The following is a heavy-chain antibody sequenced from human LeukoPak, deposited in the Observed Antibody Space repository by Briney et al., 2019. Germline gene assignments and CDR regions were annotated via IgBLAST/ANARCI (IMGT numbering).Heavy chain of an antibody. CDR3: AKRTGVTELHFDH. CDR2: ISENGGAA. J-gene: IGHJ4*02. Sequence: GGSLRLSCAASGFTFTNYVMGGVRQAQGKGLEWVSAISENGGAADYADSVRGRFTISRDNSQNTLYQQMNSLRAEDTAVYYCAKRTGVTELHFDHWGQGTLVTVSS. CDR1: GFTFTNYV. D-gene: IGHD1-7*01. V-gene: IGHV3-23*01.